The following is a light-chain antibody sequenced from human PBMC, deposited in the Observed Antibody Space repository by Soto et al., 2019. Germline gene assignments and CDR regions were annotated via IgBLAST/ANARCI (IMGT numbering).Light chain of an antibody. CDR1: QSISSY. V-gene: IGKV1-39*01. CDR2: PAS. Sequence: DIQMTQSPSSLSASVGDRVTITCRASQSISSYLNWFQQKPGKAPKLLIYPASSLQSGVPSRFSGSGSGTDFTLTISSLQPEDFATYYCQQSYSTPRGITFGQGTRLEIK. J-gene: IGKJ5*01. CDR3: QQSYSTPRGIT.